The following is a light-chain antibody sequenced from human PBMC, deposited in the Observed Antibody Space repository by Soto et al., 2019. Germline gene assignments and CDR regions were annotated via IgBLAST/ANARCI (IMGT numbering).Light chain of an antibody. CDR1: QSVSSSY. V-gene: IGKV3-20*01. CDR3: QQYGSSPNT. CDR2: GAS. Sequence: EIVLTQSPGTLSLSPGERATLSCRASQSVSSSYLAWYQQKPGQAPRLLIYGASSNATGIPDRFSGSGSGTDFTLTISRLEPEEFAVYYCQQYGSSPNTFGQGTKLEIK. J-gene: IGKJ2*01.